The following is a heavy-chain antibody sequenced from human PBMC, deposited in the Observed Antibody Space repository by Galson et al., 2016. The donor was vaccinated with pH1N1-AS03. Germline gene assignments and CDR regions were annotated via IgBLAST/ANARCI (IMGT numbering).Heavy chain of an antibody. CDR2: MYYSGIT. CDR3: ARGARDSSGYYLRGFHY. Sequence: ETLSLTCIVSGGSITSYYWSWIRQPPGKGLEWIGYMYYSGITNYNPSLKSRVSISVDTSKNQFPLNLSSVTAADTAMYYCARGARDSSGYYLRGFHYWGQGTLVTVSS. CDR1: GGSITSYY. V-gene: IGHV4-59*08. J-gene: IGHJ4*02. D-gene: IGHD3-22*01.